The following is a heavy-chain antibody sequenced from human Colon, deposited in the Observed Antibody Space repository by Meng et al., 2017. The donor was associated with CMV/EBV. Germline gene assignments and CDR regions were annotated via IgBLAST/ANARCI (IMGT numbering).Heavy chain of an antibody. Sequence: SWVRQAPGKGLEWVSSISASGRIDYAASVKGRFAISRDIATSTLYLQMTSLRGDDTATYFCAKDEGAGGTTFFDHWGQGTLVTVSS. V-gene: IGHV3-23*01. J-gene: IGHJ4*02. CDR3: AKDEGAGGTTFFDH. D-gene: IGHD1-1*01. CDR2: ISASGRI.